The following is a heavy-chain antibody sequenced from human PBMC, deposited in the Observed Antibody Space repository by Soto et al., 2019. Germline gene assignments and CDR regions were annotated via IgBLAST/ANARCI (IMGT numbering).Heavy chain of an antibody. J-gene: IGHJ4*02. CDR3: ASTYYDTSGYYANTGFDY. CDR2: IYYRGRT. CDR1: GGSISNSSYY. V-gene: IGHV4-39*01. Sequence: QLQLQESGPGLVKPSETLSLTCSVSGGSISNSSYYWGWIRQPPGKGLEWLGSIYYRGRTYYNPCFKSRVTISVDTSKNQFSLKMSSVTAADTAVYYCASTYYDTSGYYANTGFDYWGQGTLATVSS. D-gene: IGHD3-22*01.